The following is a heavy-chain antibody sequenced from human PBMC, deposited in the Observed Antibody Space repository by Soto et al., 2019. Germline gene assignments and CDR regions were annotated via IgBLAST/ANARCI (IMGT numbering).Heavy chain of an antibody. CDR1: GFTFRSYA. V-gene: IGHV3-30*04. J-gene: IGHJ4*02. D-gene: IGHD6-6*01. Sequence: GGSLRLSCAASGFTFRSYAMHWVRQAPGKGLEWVAVISYDGSNKDYADSEKGRFTISRDNSKNTLYLQMNSLRAEDTAVYYCAREDGSSSSSDYWGQGTLVTVSS. CDR2: ISYDGSNK. CDR3: AREDGSSSSSDY.